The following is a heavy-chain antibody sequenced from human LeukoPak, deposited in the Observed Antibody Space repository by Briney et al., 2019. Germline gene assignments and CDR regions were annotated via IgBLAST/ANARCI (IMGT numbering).Heavy chain of an antibody. Sequence: ASVKVSCKVSGYTLTELSMHWVRQAPGKGLEWMGGFDPEDGETIYAQKFQGRVTKTEDTSTDTAYMELSSLRSEDTAVYYCATGANHCSGGSCYSYYFDYWGQGTLVTVSS. CDR2: FDPEDGET. CDR3: ATGANHCSGGSCYSYYFDY. J-gene: IGHJ4*02. CDR1: GYTLTELS. D-gene: IGHD2-15*01. V-gene: IGHV1-24*01.